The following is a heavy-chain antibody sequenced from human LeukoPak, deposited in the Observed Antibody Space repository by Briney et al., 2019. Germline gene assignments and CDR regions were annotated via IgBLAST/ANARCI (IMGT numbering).Heavy chain of an antibody. CDR2: IFYSGNT. D-gene: IGHD1-1*01. CDR1: GGSLSIYY. V-gene: IGHV4-59*01. CDR3: ARGPTRYYFDY. Sequence: SETLSLTCTVSGGSLSIYYWSWIRQSPGKGLQWIGHIFYSGNTNYNPSLKSRVIISLDTSKNQFSLNLTSVTAADTALYYCARGPTRYYFDYWGQGTLVTVSS. J-gene: IGHJ4*02.